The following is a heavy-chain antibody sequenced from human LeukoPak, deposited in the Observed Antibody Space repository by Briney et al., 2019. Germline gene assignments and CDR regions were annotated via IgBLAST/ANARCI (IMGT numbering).Heavy chain of an antibody. CDR1: GFTVSSNY. V-gene: IGHV3-53*01. CDR3: ARDNYDDYGYYYYGMDV. J-gene: IGHJ6*02. D-gene: IGHD4-17*01. Sequence: GGSLRLSCAASGFTVSSNYMSWVRQAPGKGLEWVSVIYSGGSTYYADSVKGRFTISRDNTKNTLYLQMNSLRAEDTAVYYCARDNYDDYGYYYYGMDVWGQGTTVTVSS. CDR2: IYSGGST.